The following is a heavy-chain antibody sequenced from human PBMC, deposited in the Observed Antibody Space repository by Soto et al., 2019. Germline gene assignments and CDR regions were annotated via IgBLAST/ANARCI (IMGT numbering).Heavy chain of an antibody. CDR1: GFSVNSDY. Sequence: GGSLILSWAAFGFSVNSDYMTWVRQAPGKGLEWVSVIYSGGSTYYTDSVKGRFTMSRDNSKNTLYLQMSSLRAEDTAVYYCARAPLYGGQAYWGQGTLVTVSS. CDR2: IYSGGST. CDR3: ARAPLYGGQAY. D-gene: IGHD4-17*01. V-gene: IGHV3-66*01. J-gene: IGHJ4*02.